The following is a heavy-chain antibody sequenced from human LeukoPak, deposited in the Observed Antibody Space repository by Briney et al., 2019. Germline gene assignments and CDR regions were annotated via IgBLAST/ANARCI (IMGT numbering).Heavy chain of an antibody. CDR2: IYYTGST. CDR3: ARVSFGYGYFDY. Sequence: SETLSLTCTVSGGSISSYYWSWIRQPPGKGREGIGYIYYTGSTNYNPSLNSRVTLSVDTSKNHFSLKLTSVTAADTAFYYCARVSFGYGYFDYWGQGTLVTVSS. J-gene: IGHJ4*02. CDR1: GGSISSYY. D-gene: IGHD5-18*01. V-gene: IGHV4-59*08.